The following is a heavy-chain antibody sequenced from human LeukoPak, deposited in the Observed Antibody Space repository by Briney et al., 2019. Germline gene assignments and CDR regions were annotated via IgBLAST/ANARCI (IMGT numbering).Heavy chain of an antibody. J-gene: IGHJ4*02. D-gene: IGHD6-6*01. CDR3: ARRVGSSDCFDY. CDR2: VYHGGSS. Sequence: SETLSLTCTVSGYSISSGFYWGWIRQPPGKGLEWIGNVYHGGSSYYNPSLKSRVTISVDTSKNQFSLNLYSVTAADTAVYYCARRVGSSDCFDYWGQGTLVTVSS. V-gene: IGHV4-38-2*02. CDR1: GYSISSGFY.